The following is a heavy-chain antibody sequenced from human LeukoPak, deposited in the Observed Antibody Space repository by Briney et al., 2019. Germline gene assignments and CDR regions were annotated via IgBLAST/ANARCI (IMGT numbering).Heavy chain of an antibody. V-gene: IGHV1-46*01. J-gene: IGHJ4*02. CDR1: GYTFTSYY. Sequence: VASVKVSCKASGYTFTSYYMHWVRQAPGQGLEWMGIINPSGGSTSYAQKFQGRVTMTRDTSTSTVYMELSSLRPEDTAVYYCARDRERDTAMVYFDYWGQGTLVTVSS. D-gene: IGHD5-18*01. CDR3: ARDRERDTAMVYFDY. CDR2: INPSGGST.